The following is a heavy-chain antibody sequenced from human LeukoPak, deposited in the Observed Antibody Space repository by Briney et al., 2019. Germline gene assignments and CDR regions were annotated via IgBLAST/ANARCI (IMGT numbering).Heavy chain of an antibody. Sequence: SGGSLRLSCAASGFTFSSYWMHWVRQAPGKGLVWVSRINSDGSSTSYADSVKGRFTISRDNAKNTLYLQMNSLRAEDTAVYYCARDLGGLNFDWSLSLDYWGQGTLVTVSS. D-gene: IGHD3-9*01. CDR3: ARDLGGLNFDWSLSLDY. J-gene: IGHJ4*02. CDR1: GFTFSSYW. V-gene: IGHV3-74*01. CDR2: INSDGSST.